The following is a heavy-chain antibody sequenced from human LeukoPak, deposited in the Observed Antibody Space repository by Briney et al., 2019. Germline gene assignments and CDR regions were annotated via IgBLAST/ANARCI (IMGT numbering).Heavy chain of an antibody. D-gene: IGHD3-10*01. CDR3: ARQTYYYGSGSYPFDY. Sequence: GESLQISCKGSGYSFTSYWIGWVRQMPGKGLEWMGIIYPGDSDTRYSPSFQGQVTISADKSISTAYLQWSSLKASDTAMYYCARQTYYYGSGSYPFDYWGQGTLVTVSS. CDR1: GYSFTSYW. CDR2: IYPGDSDT. J-gene: IGHJ4*02. V-gene: IGHV5-51*01.